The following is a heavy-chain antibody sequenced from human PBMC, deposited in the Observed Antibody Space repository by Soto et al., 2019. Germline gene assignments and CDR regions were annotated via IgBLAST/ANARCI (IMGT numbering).Heavy chain of an antibody. CDR1: VFTVSSNF. V-gene: IGHV3-53*01. CDR2: LYSGGNT. CDR3: ARAPYSSSPLDP. J-gene: IGHJ5*02. Sequence: EVQLVEYGGGLIQPGGSLRLSCAASVFTVSSNFMNWVRQAPGKGLEWVSVLYSGGNTYYADSVQGRFTISRDNSKNTLYLQMNSLRVEDTAVYYCARAPYSSSPLDPWGQGTLVTVSS. D-gene: IGHD6-6*01.